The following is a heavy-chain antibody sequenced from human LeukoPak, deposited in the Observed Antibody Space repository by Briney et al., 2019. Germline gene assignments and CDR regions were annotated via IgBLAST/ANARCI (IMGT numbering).Heavy chain of an antibody. V-gene: IGHV4-34*01. CDR3: ARGPRGYSGYGLLRFDY. J-gene: IGHJ4*02. D-gene: IGHD5-12*01. Sequence: PSETLSLTCAVYGGSFSDSYWTWIRQPPGKGLEWIGEINHSGSTNYNPSLKSRVTISVDTSKNQFSLKLSSVTAADTAVYHCARGPRGYSGYGLLRFDYWGQGTLVSVSS. CDR2: INHSGST. CDR1: GGSFSDSY.